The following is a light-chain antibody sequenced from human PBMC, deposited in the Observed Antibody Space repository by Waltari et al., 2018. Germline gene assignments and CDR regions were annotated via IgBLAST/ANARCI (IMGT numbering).Light chain of an antibody. V-gene: IGLV2-14*03. CDR1: GSAVGASDS. Sequence: QSALTQPASVSGSPGQSITISCSGVGSAVGASDSVSWHQHHPGKPPQVIIYDVTNPPAAVSDCFSASKSANTASLTISILQPEDEADYFCSSQTLDGLVLFGGGTRLTVL. CDR2: DVT. CDR3: SSQTLDGLVL. J-gene: IGLJ2*01.